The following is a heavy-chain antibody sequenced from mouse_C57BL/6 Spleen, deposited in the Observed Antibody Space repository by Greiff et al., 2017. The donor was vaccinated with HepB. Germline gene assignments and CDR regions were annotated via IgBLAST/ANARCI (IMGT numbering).Heavy chain of an antibody. CDR2: IDPETGGT. V-gene: IGHV1-15*01. Sequence: VQLQQSGAELVRPGASVTLSCKASGYTFTDYEMHWVKQTPVHGLEWIGAIDPETGGTAYNQKFKGKAILTADKSSSTAYMELRSLTSEDSAVYYCTSTVPPYFDYWGQGTTLTVSS. CDR3: TSTVPPYFDY. CDR1: GYTFTDYE. J-gene: IGHJ2*01. D-gene: IGHD1-1*01.